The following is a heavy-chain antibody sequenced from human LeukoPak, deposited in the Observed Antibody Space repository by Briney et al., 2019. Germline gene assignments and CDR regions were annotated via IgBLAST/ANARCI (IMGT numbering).Heavy chain of an antibody. D-gene: IGHD3-16*01. CDR3: AKADATIGGAFDT. V-gene: IGHV3-23*01. CDR2: ISGTADSK. Sequence: GGSLRLSCAASRFIFRNYAMGWVRQAPGGGLEWLSIISGTADSKYYADSVKGRFTISRDNPRSTLYLEMNILRAEDTAVYYCAKADATIGGAFDTWGQGTMVIVSS. J-gene: IGHJ3*02. CDR1: RFIFRNYA.